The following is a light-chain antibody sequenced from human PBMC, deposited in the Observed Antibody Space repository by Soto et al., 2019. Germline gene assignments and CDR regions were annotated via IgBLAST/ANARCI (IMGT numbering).Light chain of an antibody. Sequence: DIVMTQSPLSLPVTPGEPASISCRSSQSLLHSNGYNFLYWYLQKPGQSPQLLIYLGSNRASGVPDRFSGSGSGTEFTLRISTVEAEDVGIYYCMQALQTPYTFGQGTKLEIK. CDR3: MQALQTPYT. CDR1: QSLLHSNGYNF. CDR2: LGS. J-gene: IGKJ2*01. V-gene: IGKV2-28*01.